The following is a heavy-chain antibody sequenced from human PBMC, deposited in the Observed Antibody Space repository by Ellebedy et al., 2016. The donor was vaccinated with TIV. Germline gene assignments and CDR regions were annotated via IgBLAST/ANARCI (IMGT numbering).Heavy chain of an antibody. Sequence: GSLRLXXTVSGGSISSSSYYWGWIRQPPGKGLEWIGSIYYSGSTYYNPSLKSRVTISVDTSKNQFSLKLSSVTAADTAVYYCARLLGYYYMDVWGKGTTVTVSS. CDR1: GGSISSSSYY. V-gene: IGHV4-39*01. J-gene: IGHJ6*03. D-gene: IGHD3-16*01. CDR2: IYYSGST. CDR3: ARLLGYYYMDV.